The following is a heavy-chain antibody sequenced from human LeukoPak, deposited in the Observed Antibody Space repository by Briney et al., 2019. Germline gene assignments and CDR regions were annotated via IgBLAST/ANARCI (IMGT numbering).Heavy chain of an antibody. CDR1: GGSISSSNYY. CDR3: ARDEDYGEGHFDY. D-gene: IGHD4-17*01. Sequence: SETLSLTCTVSGGSISSSNYYWGWIRQPPGKGLEWIGSIYYSGSTYYNPSLKSRVTISVDTSKNQFSLKLSSVTAADTAVYYCARDEDYGEGHFDYWGQGTLVTVSS. V-gene: IGHV4-39*02. CDR2: IYYSGST. J-gene: IGHJ4*02.